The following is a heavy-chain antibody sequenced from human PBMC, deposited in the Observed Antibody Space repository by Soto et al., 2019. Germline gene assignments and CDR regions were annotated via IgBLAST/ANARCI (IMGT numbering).Heavy chain of an antibody. CDR3: ARDLNLRRGDF. V-gene: IGHV1-18*01. J-gene: IGHJ4*02. CDR2: INANNGNT. CDR1: GYTFTSYG. D-gene: IGHD1-26*01. Sequence: QVQLVQSGAEVKKPGASVKVSCKASGYTFTSYGLSWVRQAPGQGLEWMGWINANNGNTKYAQKLQGRVTMTTDTSTTTAYLELRTLRSAVPAVSFGARDLNLRRGDFWGQGTLVTVSS.